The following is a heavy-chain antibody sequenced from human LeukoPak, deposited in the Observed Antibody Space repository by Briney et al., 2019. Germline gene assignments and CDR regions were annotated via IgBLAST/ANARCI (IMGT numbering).Heavy chain of an antibody. Sequence: GGSLRLSCAASGFIFDDYAMHWVRPAPGKGLEWVSGISWNSGRTDYADSVKGRFTISRDNAKNSLYLQMNSLRAEDMALYYCAKDEFVASDFTGAFDIWGQGTMVTVSS. CDR1: GFIFDDYA. V-gene: IGHV3-9*03. CDR2: ISWNSGRT. D-gene: IGHD2-8*02. CDR3: AKDEFVASDFTGAFDI. J-gene: IGHJ3*02.